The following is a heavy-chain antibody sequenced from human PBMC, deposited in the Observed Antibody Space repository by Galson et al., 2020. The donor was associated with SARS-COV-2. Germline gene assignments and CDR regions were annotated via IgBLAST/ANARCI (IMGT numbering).Heavy chain of an antibody. CDR2: FDPEDGET. CDR1: GYTLTELS. D-gene: IGHD3-22*01. Sequence: ASVKVSCKVSGYTLTELSMHWVRQAPGKGLEWMGGFDPEDGETIYAQKFQGRVTMTEDTSTDTAYMELSSLRSEDTAVYYCATAPAYYYDSGGWYWGQGTLVTVSS. V-gene: IGHV1-24*01. CDR3: ATAPAYYYDSGGWY. J-gene: IGHJ4*02.